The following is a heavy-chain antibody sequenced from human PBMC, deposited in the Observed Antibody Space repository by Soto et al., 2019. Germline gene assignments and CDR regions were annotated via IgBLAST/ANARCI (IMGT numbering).Heavy chain of an antibody. V-gene: IGHV1-69*02. J-gene: IGHJ6*02. Sequence: QVQLVQSGAEVKKPGSSVKVSCKASGGTFSSYTISGVRQATGQGREWMGRIIPILGIAHYAQKFQGRVTITADKSTSTACMELSSLRSEDTAVYYCARVKGNLDYYYGMDVWGPGNTVTVSS. CDR3: ARVKGNLDYYYGMDV. CDR1: GGTFSSYT. CDR2: IIPILGIA. D-gene: IGHD4-4*01.